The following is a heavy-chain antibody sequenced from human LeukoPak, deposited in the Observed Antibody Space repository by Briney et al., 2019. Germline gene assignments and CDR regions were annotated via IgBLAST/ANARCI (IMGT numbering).Heavy chain of an antibody. V-gene: IGHV4-59*08. CDR1: GGSISSYY. CDR2: VFYSGTT. Sequence: PSETLSLTCTVSGGSISSYYWSWIRQPPGKGLEWIGYVFYSGTTNYNPSLKSRVTISVDTSKNQFSLKLSSVTAADTAVYYCARAGSYQLLFNYWGQGTLVTVSS. D-gene: IGHD2-2*01. J-gene: IGHJ4*02. CDR3: ARAGSYQLLFNY.